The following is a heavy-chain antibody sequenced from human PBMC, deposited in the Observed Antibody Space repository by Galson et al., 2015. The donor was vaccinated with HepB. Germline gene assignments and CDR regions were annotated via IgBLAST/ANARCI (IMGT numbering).Heavy chain of an antibody. J-gene: IGHJ4*02. CDR1: GFTFNNYA. Sequence: SLRLSCAASGFTFNNYAMSWVRQAPGKGLEWVSALSGSGGSTYYVDSVKGRFTISRDNSKNTLYLQMNSLRAEDTAVYYCAQSLGVATKFFDYWGQGTLVTVSS. CDR3: AQSLGVATKFFDY. CDR2: LSGSGGST. V-gene: IGHV3-23*01. D-gene: IGHD2-15*01.